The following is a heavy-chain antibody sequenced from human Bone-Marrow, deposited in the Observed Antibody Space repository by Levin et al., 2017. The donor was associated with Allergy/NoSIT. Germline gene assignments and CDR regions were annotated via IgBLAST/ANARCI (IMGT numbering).Heavy chain of an antibody. J-gene: IGHJ6*02. CDR2: INTNTGNP. CDR3: ARGQDYGDYYYYYGMDV. Sequence: GESLKISCKASGYTFTSYAMNWVRQAPGQGLEWMGWINTNTGNPTYAQGFTGRFVFSLDTSVSTAYLQISSLKAEDTAVYYCARGQDYGDYYYYYGMDVWGQGTTVTVSS. D-gene: IGHD4-17*01. CDR1: GYTFTSYA. V-gene: IGHV7-4-1*02.